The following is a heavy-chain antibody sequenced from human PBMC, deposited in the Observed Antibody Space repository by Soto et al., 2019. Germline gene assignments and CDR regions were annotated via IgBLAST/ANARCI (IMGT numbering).Heavy chain of an antibody. J-gene: IGHJ6*02. V-gene: IGHV1-69*17. CDR3: ARAGDYGMDV. D-gene: IGHD3-10*01. Sequence: QVQLVQSGAEVKKPGSSVGVSCKASGGTFNTHAITWVRQAPGQGLEWVGGIIPILGIPSYAQSFQGRVTIIADKSTSTAYMELSSLRSDDTAVYYCARAGDYGMDVWGQGTTVTVSS. CDR2: IIPILGIP. CDR1: GGTFNTHA.